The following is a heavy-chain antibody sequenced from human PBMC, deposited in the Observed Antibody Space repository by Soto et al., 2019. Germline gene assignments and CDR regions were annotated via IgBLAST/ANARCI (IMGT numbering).Heavy chain of an antibody. CDR2: ISGTDGGA. D-gene: IGHD5-18*01. J-gene: IGHJ4*02. CDR1: ELSSSNHA. V-gene: IGHV3-23*01. CDR3: ASGGLHGYTNGGLSYFHS. Sequence: EVHLLESGGGLVQPGGSLRLSCAASELSSSNHAMTWVRQAPGKGLEWVSGISGTDGGAYYADSVKGRFTISRDNSRSTLYLQMNSLRVDDTAVYYCASGGLHGYTNGGLSYFHSWGQGTLVTVSS.